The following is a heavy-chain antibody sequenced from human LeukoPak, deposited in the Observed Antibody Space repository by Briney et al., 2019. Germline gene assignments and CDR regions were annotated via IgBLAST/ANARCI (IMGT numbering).Heavy chain of an antibody. CDR1: GGSFSDYF. V-gene: IGHV4-34*01. CDR3: ARVDTLAGFRPDAFDI. CDR2: INHSGST. D-gene: IGHD6-19*01. J-gene: IGHJ3*02. Sequence: SETLSLTCAVYGGSFSDYFWSWIRQPPGKGLEWIGEINHSGSTNYNPSLKSRVTISVDTSKNQFSLKLSSVTAADTAVYYCARVDTLAGFRPDAFDIWGQGTMVTVSS.